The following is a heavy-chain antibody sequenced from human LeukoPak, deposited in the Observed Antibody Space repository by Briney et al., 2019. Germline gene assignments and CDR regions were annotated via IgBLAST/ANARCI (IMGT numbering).Heavy chain of an antibody. J-gene: IGHJ4*02. CDR2: IYPNSGAT. Sequence: ASVKVSCKTSGYTFSDYYIHWVRQAPGQGLEWMGFIYPNSGATKYAQNFQGRVAMTRDTSTSTAYMEVSRLTSDDTAVYYCARETTYYYDSSAYSPFDYWGQGTLVTVSS. CDR1: GYTFSDYY. V-gene: IGHV1-2*02. CDR3: ARETTYYYDSSAYSPFDY. D-gene: IGHD3-22*01.